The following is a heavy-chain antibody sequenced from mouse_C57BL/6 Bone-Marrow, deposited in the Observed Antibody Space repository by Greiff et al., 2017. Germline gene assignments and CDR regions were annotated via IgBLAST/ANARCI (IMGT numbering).Heavy chain of an antibody. CDR1: GYTFTSSG. Sequence: VQLQQSGAELARPGASVKLSCKASGYTFTSSGISWVKQRTGQGLEWIGELFPRSGNTYYNEKFKGKAPLTADKSSSTAYIELRSLIYEDSAVYYSTRNGLDYWGQGTTLTVSS. CDR3: TRNGLDY. D-gene: IGHD1-1*01. CDR2: LFPRSGNT. V-gene: IGHV1-81*01. J-gene: IGHJ2*01.